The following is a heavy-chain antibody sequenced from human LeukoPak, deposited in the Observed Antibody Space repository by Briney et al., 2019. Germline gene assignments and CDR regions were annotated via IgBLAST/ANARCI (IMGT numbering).Heavy chain of an antibody. Sequence: GGSLRLSCTASGFTFSSYWMHWVRQAPGKGLEWVAVISYDGSNKYYADSVKGRFTISRDNSKNTLYLQMNSLRAEDTAVYYCAKDLSYYDFWSGSKHYYCGMDVWGQGTTVTVSS. CDR2: ISYDGSNK. CDR1: GFTFSSYW. D-gene: IGHD3-3*01. J-gene: IGHJ6*02. V-gene: IGHV3-30*18. CDR3: AKDLSYYDFWSGSKHYYCGMDV.